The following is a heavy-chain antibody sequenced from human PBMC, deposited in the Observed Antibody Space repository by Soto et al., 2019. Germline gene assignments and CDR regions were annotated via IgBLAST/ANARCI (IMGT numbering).Heavy chain of an antibody. D-gene: IGHD1-7*01. CDR1: AFTFSNGW. CDR2: IKSKTDGRTT. CDR3: TTERTGTTH. Sequence: PARSLRLSCAASAFTFSNGWMSWVRQAPGKGLEWVGRIKSKTDGRTTDYAAPVKGRFTISRDDSKNTLSLQMNSLKTEDTAVYYCTTERTGTTHWGQVTLATVA. J-gene: IGHJ4*02. V-gene: IGHV3-15*01.